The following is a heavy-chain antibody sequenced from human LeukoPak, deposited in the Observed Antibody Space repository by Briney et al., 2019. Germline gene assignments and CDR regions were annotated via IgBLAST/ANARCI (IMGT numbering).Heavy chain of an antibody. J-gene: IGHJ4*02. CDR1: GFTFNNFS. CDR2: ISGSGSYI. Sequence: GGSLRLSCAASGFTFNNFSMNWVRQAPGRGLEWVSSISGSGSYIFYADSVKGRFIISRDNAKDSLYLQMNSLRVEDTAVYYCLRGDRRDYWGQGTLVTVSS. V-gene: IGHV3-21*06. CDR3: LRGDRRDY.